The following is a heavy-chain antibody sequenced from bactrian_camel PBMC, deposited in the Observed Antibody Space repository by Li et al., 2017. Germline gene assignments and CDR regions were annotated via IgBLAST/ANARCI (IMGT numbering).Heavy chain of an antibody. CDR2: IYADYGAA. Sequence: VQLVESGGGLARPGGSLRLSCAASGFTFSNNIISWVRQHPGKELEWVANIYADYGAAHYADSVKGRFTISGDSAKNTVYLEMNNLKVEDTARYYCSGAPGADYWGQGTQVTVS. V-gene: IGHV3-2*01. CDR3: SGAPGADY. J-gene: IGHJ4*01. CDR1: GFTFSNNI. D-gene: IGHD3*01.